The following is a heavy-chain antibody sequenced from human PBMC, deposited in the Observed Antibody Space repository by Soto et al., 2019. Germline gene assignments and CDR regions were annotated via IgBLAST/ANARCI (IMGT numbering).Heavy chain of an antibody. CDR1: GFTFSGYG. Sequence: GGSLRLSCAAFGFTFSGYGIHWVLQTPGKGLEWVAVIWYDGTNKFYADSLKGRFTISRDNSKNTLYLQMDSLRVEDTAVYYCARGQLSEVDATGSWYLDYWGQGTLVTVSS. CDR2: IWYDGTNK. J-gene: IGHJ4*02. CDR3: ARGQLSEVDATGSWYLDY. D-gene: IGHD2-2*01. V-gene: IGHV3-33*01.